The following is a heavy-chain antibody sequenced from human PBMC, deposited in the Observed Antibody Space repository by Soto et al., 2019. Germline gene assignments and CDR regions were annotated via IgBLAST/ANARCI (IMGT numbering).Heavy chain of an antibody. V-gene: IGHV3-48*02. CDR2: ISSSSSTI. J-gene: IGHJ6*02. D-gene: IGHD2-15*01. CDR1: GFTFSSYS. Sequence: GGSLRLSCAASGFTFSSYSMNWVRQAPGKGLEWVSYISSSSSTIYYADSVEGRFTISRDNAKNSLYLQMNSLRDEDTAVYYCARTGHRRVVVVAARPLNYYYYGMDVWGQGTTVTVSS. CDR3: ARTGHRRVVVVAARPLNYYYYGMDV.